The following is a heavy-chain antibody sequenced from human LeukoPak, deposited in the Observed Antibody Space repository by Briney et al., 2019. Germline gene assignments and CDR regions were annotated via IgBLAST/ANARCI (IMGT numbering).Heavy chain of an antibody. Sequence: ASVKVSCTASGYTFTGYYMHWVRQAPGQGLEWMGWINPNSGGTNYAQKFQGRVTMTRDTSISTAYMELSRLRSDDTAVYYCARARVTYYYDSSGRNEFDYWGQGTLVTVSS. CDR1: GYTFTGYY. CDR3: ARARVTYYYDSSGRNEFDY. J-gene: IGHJ4*02. V-gene: IGHV1-2*02. CDR2: INPNSGGT. D-gene: IGHD3-22*01.